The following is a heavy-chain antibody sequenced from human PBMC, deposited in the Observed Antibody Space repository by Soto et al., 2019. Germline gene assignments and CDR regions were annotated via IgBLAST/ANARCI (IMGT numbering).Heavy chain of an antibody. V-gene: IGHV3-48*02. D-gene: IGHD4-17*01. CDR3: ASEDDYGDLNYYYYGMDV. CDR2: ISSSSSTI. Sequence: EVQLVESGGGLVQPGGSLRLSCAASGFTFSSYSMNWVRQAPGKGLEWVSYISSSSSTIYYADSVKGRFTISRDNAKKSLYLQMISLRDEDTAVYYCASEDDYGDLNYYYYGMDVWGQGTTVTVSS. J-gene: IGHJ6*02. CDR1: GFTFSSYS.